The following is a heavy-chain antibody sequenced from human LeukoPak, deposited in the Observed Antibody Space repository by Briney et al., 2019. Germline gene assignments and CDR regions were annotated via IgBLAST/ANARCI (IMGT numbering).Heavy chain of an antibody. V-gene: IGHV4-59*01. CDR3: ARRITIFGAEDY. D-gene: IGHD3-3*01. CDR1: GGSISSYY. Sequence: SETLSLTCTVSGGSISSYYWSWIRQPPGKGLEWIGYIYYSGSTNYNPSLKSRVTISVDTSKNQFSLKVKSVTAADTAVYYCARRITIFGAEDYWGQGTLVTVSS. CDR2: IYYSGST. J-gene: IGHJ4*02.